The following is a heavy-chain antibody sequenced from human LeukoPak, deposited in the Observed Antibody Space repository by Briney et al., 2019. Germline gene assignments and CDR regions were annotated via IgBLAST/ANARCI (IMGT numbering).Heavy chain of an antibody. CDR1: GFTFGDYA. CDR2: IRSKAYGETA. CDR3: TRDRGAYNLYDY. J-gene: IGHJ4*02. D-gene: IGHD1-1*01. Sequence: GGSLRLSCAASGFTFGDYAMSWIRQAPGKGLEWVGFIRSKAYGETADYAASVKGRFTISRDDSKAIAYLQMNSLKTEDTAVYHCTRDRGAYNLYDYWGQGTLVTVSS. V-gene: IGHV3-49*03.